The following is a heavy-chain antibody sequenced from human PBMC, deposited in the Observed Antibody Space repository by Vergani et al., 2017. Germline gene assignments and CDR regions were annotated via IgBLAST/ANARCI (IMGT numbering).Heavy chain of an antibody. CDR2: IYYSGST. V-gene: IGHV4-39*01. CDR3: ASWQWSDAFDI. Sequence: QLQLQESGPGLEKPSETLSLTCTVSGGSISSSSYYWGWIRQPPGKGLEWIGSIYYSGSTYYNPSLKSRVTISVDTSKNQFSLKLSSVTAADTAVYYCASWQWSDAFDIWGQGTMVTVSS. D-gene: IGHD6-19*01. J-gene: IGHJ3*02. CDR1: GGSISSSSYY.